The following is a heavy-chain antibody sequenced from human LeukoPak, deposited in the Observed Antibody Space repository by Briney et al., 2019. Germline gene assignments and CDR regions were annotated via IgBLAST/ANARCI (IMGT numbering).Heavy chain of an antibody. CDR1: GFTFSRHS. CDR2: ISSSSSYI. V-gene: IGHV3-21*04. D-gene: IGHD2-2*01. CDR3: ARAIVVIPAAIRY. J-gene: IGHJ4*02. Sequence: GGSLRLSCAASGFTFSRHSINWVRQAPGKGLEWVSSISSSSSYIYYADSVKGRFTISRDNAKNSLYLQMNSLRAEDTAVYYCARAIVVIPAAIRYWGQGTLVTVSS.